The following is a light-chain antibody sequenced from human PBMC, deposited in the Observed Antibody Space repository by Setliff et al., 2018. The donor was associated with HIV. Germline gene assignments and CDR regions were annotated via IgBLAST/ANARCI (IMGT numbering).Light chain of an antibody. CDR3: SSYTSSSPYV. Sequence: QSALTQPASVSGSPGQSITISCTGTSSDVGGYNYVSWYQQHPGKAPKLMIYEVSNRPSGVSNRFSGSKSGNTASLTISGRQAEDEADYFCSSYTSSSPYVFGTGTKIIVL. J-gene: IGLJ1*01. CDR1: SSDVGGYNY. CDR2: EVS. V-gene: IGLV2-14*01.